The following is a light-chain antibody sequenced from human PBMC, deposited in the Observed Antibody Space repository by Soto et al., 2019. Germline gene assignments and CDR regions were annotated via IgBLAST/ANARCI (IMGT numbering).Light chain of an antibody. Sequence: EIVLTQSPGTLSLSPGDRATLSCRASQSVNSNYLAWYQQKPGQAPRLIISGASSRAPGIPDRFSGSGSGADFTLTISRLEPDDFTVYYCHHYVSSLWTFGQGTKVEIK. J-gene: IGKJ1*01. CDR2: GAS. CDR1: QSVNSNY. V-gene: IGKV3-20*01. CDR3: HHYVSSLWT.